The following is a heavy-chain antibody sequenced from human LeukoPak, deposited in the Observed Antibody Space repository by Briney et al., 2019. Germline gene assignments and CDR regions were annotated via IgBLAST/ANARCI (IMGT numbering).Heavy chain of an antibody. CDR2: INTDGSST. D-gene: IGHD2-2*01. Sequence: GGSLRLSCAASGFTFSSYWMHWVRQAPGKGLVWVSRINTDGSSTSYADPVKGRFTISRDNAKNTLYLQMNSLRAEDTAVYYCARVPWTVVVPAAPDYWGQGTLVTVSS. J-gene: IGHJ4*02. CDR1: GFTFSSYW. CDR3: ARVPWTVVVPAAPDY. V-gene: IGHV3-74*01.